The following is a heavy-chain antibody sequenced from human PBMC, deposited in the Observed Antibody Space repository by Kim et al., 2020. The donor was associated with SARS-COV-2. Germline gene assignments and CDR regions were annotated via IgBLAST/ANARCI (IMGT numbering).Heavy chain of an antibody. Sequence: GGSLRLSCAASGFTFSSYAMSWVRQAPGKGLEWVSAISGSGGSTYYADPVKGRFTISRDNSKNTLYLQMNSLRAEDTAVYYCAKAKGGYSSEYFQHWGQGTLVTVSS. CDR1: GFTFSSYA. V-gene: IGHV3-23*01. J-gene: IGHJ1*01. D-gene: IGHD3-22*01. CDR3: AKAKGGYSSEYFQH. CDR2: ISGSGGST.